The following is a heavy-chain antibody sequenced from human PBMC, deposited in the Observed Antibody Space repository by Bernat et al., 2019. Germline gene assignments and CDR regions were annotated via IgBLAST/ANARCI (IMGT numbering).Heavy chain of an antibody. D-gene: IGHD6-13*01. J-gene: IGHJ6*02. Sequence: QMQLVQSGPEVKKPGTSVKVSCKASGFTFTSSAMQWVRQARGQRLEWIGWIVVGSGNTNYAQKFQERVTITRDMSTSTAYMELSSLRSEDTAVYYCAADQGSSWYWIGGGMDVWGQGTTVTVSS. CDR1: GFTFTSSA. CDR2: IVVGSGNT. V-gene: IGHV1-58*02. CDR3: AADQGSSWYWIGGGMDV.